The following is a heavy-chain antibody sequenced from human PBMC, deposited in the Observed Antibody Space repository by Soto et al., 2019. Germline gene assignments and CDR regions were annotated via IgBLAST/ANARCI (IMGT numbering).Heavy chain of an antibody. V-gene: IGHV4-30-4*01. J-gene: IGHJ5*02. CDR3: ARVTPLLWFGELLAGWFDP. CDR1: GGSISSGDYY. D-gene: IGHD3-10*01. CDR2: IYYSGST. Sequence: QVQLQESGPGLVKPSQTLSLTCTVSGGSISSGDYYWSWIRQPPGKGLEWIGSIYYSGSTYYNPSLKSRVTISVDTSKNQFSLKLSSVTAADTAVYYCARVTPLLWFGELLAGWFDPWGQGTLVTVSS.